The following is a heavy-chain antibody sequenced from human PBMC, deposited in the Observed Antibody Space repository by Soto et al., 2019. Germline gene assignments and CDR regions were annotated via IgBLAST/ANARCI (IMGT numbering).Heavy chain of an antibody. J-gene: IGHJ5*02. V-gene: IGHV3-48*03. CDR2: ISSVGSTI. D-gene: IGHD1-1*01. Sequence: PRLSCAASGFTFDNFAMNWVRQAPGNGLQWIAYISSVGSTINYADSVKGRYTISRDNAKNSLHLQMNSLRADDTAIYYCARVVQLWTNWFDPWSQGTLVTVSS. CDR1: GFTFDNFA. CDR3: ARVVQLWTNWFDP.